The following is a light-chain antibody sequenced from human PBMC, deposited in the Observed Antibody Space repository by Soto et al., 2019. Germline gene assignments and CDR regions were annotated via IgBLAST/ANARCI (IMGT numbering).Light chain of an antibody. Sequence: EIVMTQSPDSLDGSLVEIATIKCTSIQSVCKCSNNKDCLAWYQQKPGQPPKLLLYWASTRESGVPDRYSGSGSGTDFTLTISSLQAEDVAIYYCQQFSSPPFFPFGQGTKV. V-gene: IGKV4-1*01. CDR1: QSVCKCSNNKDC. CDR3: QQFSSPPFFP. CDR2: WAS. J-gene: IGKJ2*01.